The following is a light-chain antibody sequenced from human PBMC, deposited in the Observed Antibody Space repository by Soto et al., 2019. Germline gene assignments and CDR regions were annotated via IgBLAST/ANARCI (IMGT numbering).Light chain of an antibody. Sequence: GDRATITCRASQSISTWLAWYQQKPGKAPKLLIYKASGLESGVPSRFGGSGSGTEFILTITSLQPDDFATYYCQQCSSYPWTFGQGTKVDIK. CDR3: QQCSSYPWT. CDR1: QSISTW. V-gene: IGKV1-5*03. CDR2: KAS. J-gene: IGKJ1*01.